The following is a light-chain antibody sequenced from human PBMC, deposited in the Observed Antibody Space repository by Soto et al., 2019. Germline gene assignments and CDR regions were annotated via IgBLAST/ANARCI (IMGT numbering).Light chain of an antibody. Sequence: QSVLTQPPSASGSPGQSVTISCTGTSSDVGGYNYVSWYQQHPGKAPKLMIYEVSKRPSGVPDRFSGSKSGNTASLTVSGLQAEDEAYSYCISYAGSNLLYGFGTGTKVTVL. CDR3: ISYAGSNLLYG. CDR2: EVS. CDR1: SSDVGGYNY. J-gene: IGLJ1*01. V-gene: IGLV2-8*01.